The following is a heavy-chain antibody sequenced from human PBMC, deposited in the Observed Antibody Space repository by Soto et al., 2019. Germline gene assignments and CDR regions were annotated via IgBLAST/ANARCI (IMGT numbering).Heavy chain of an antibody. Sequence: GESLKISCKDSGYSFTSYWIGWVRQMPGKGLEWMGIIYPGDSDTRYSPSFQGQVTISADKSISTAYLQWSSLKASDTAMYYCARPREAGKNYYGVDVWGQGTTVTVSS. D-gene: IGHD6-19*01. CDR2: IYPGDSDT. V-gene: IGHV5-51*01. CDR3: ARPREAGKNYYGVDV. CDR1: GYSFTSYW. J-gene: IGHJ6*02.